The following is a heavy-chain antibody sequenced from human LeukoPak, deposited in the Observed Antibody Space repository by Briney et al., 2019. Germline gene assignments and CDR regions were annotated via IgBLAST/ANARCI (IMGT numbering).Heavy chain of an antibody. J-gene: IGHJ6*02. CDR3: AHPSRTYYYYAMDV. V-gene: IGHV1-69*13. CDR2: IIPIFGTA. Sequence: SVKVSCKASGGTFSSYVISWVRQAPGQGLEWMGGIIPIFGTANYAQKFQGRVTITADESTSTAYMELSSLRSEDTAVYYCAHPSRTYYYYAMDVWGQGTTVTVSS. CDR1: GGTFSSYV. D-gene: IGHD1-14*01.